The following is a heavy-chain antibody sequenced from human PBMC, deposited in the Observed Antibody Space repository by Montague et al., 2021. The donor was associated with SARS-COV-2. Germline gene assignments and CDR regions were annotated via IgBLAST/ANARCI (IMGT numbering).Heavy chain of an antibody. CDR2: TTHDGET. CDR1: GESFSGYF. D-gene: IGHD3-16*01. J-gene: IGHJ6*02. CDR3: ARGQSVTTFWGAYYGMDV. Sequence: SETLSLTCAVRGESFSGYFWTWIRQPPGKGLEWIGDTTHDGETNYSPSLKSRVTISVDTSKNQFSLKLSSVTAADTAVYYCARGQSVTTFWGAYYGMDVWGQGTTVTVSS. V-gene: IGHV4-34*01.